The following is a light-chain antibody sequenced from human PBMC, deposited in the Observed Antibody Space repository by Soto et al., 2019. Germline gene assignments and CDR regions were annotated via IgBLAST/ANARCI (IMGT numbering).Light chain of an antibody. Sequence: EIVLTQSPATLSLSPGESANLSCRASQSVSNFLAWYQQKPGQAPRLIIYDAYNRATGIPARFSGSGSGTDFTLTIRSLEPEDFAIYYCQQRANWPLTTCGHGTRLEIK. V-gene: IGKV3-11*01. CDR1: QSVSNF. J-gene: IGKJ5*01. CDR3: QQRANWPLTT. CDR2: DAY.